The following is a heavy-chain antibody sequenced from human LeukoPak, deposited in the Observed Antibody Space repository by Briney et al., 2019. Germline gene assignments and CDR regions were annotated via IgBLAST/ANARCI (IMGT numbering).Heavy chain of an antibody. D-gene: IGHD2-15*01. J-gene: IGHJ6*04. Sequence: GGSLRLSCTASGFTFSDYSMNWVRQAPGKGLEWVSSISSSSVFIYHADSVKGRFTISRDNAKKSLYLQMNSLRGEDTAVYYCARCSGGTCLNYYGMDVWGKGTTVTVSS. CDR2: ISSSSVFI. V-gene: IGHV3-21*01. CDR3: ARCSGGTCLNYYGMDV. CDR1: GFTFSDYS.